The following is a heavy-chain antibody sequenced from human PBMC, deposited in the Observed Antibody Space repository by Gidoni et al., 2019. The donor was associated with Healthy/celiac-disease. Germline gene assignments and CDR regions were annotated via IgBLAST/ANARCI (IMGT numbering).Heavy chain of an antibody. CDR1: GGAISSHY. V-gene: IGHV4-59*08. Sequence: QVQLQESGPGLVKPSETLSLACAVSGGAISSHYRSWIRQPPGKGLEWIGYIYYMGRTNSNPSLKSRVTISVDTSKNQFSLKLSSVTAADTAVYYCARHPGLYTPPGGGDNAFDIWGQGTMVTVSS. CDR2: IYYMGRT. CDR3: ARHPGLYTPPGGGDNAFDI. D-gene: IGHD3-16*01. J-gene: IGHJ3*02.